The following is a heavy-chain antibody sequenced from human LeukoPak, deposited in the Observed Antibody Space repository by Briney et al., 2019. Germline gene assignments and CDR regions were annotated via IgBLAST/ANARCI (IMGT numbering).Heavy chain of an antibody. V-gene: IGHV5-51*01. Sequence: GESLKISCKGSGYTFTSNWIGWVRQMPGKGLEWMVLIFPGDSDTRYGPSFQGQVTFSADRSISTAYLQWSSLKASDSAMYYCARYSNLISGAGWVDYWGQGTLVTVSS. J-gene: IGHJ4*02. CDR3: ARYSNLISGAGWVDY. CDR2: IFPGDSDT. CDR1: GYTFTSNW. D-gene: IGHD6-13*01.